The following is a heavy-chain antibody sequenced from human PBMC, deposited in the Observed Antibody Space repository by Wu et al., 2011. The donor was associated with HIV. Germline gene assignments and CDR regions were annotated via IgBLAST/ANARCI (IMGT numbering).Heavy chain of an antibody. CDR2: IGTYNGNT. CDR3: ARVGPCSSISCYMKWFDP. D-gene: IGHD2-2*02. Sequence: QVQLVQSGAEVKKPGASVKVSCKASGYTFTTYGISWVRQAPGQGLEWMGWIGTYNGNTNYAQKFQGRVIVTIDTSTSTAYMELRSLRSDDTAVYYCARVGPCSSISCYMKWFDPVGPGNPWSTVSS. J-gene: IGHJ5*02. V-gene: IGHV1-18*01. CDR1: GYTFTTYG.